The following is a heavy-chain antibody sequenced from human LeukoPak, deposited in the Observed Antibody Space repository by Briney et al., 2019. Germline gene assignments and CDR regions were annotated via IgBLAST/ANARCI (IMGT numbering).Heavy chain of an antibody. CDR2: IDSGGST. J-gene: IGHJ4*02. D-gene: IGHD5-18*01. V-gene: IGHV3-53*01. CDR3: ARDLGYSYGYFAH. Sequence: GGSLRLSCAASGFTVSSSHMSWVRQAPGKGLEWVSVIDSGGSTYYSDSVKGRFTISRDNSKNTLYLQISSLRVEDTAVYYCARDLGYSYGYFAHWGQGSLVTVSS. CDR1: GFTVSSSH.